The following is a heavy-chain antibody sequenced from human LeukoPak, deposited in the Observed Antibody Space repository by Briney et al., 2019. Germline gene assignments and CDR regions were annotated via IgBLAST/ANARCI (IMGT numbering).Heavy chain of an antibody. CDR1: GYTFTGYY. CDR2: INPNSGGT. V-gene: IGHV1-2*02. CDR3: ARVTVQYCSSTSCPPPRD. D-gene: IGHD2-2*01. J-gene: IGHJ4*02. Sequence: ASVKVSCKASGYTFTGYYMHWVRQAPGQGLEWMGWINPNSGGTNYAQKFQGRVTMTRGTSISTAYMELSRLRSDDTAVYYCARVTVQYCSSTSCPPPRDWGQGTLVTVSS.